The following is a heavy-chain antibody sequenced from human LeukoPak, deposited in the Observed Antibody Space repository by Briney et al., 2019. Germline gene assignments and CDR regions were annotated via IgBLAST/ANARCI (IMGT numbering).Heavy chain of an antibody. J-gene: IGHJ4*02. CDR2: ISYDGSNK. CDR1: GFTFSSYG. CDR3: AKDHAAVAGYYFDY. D-gene: IGHD6-19*01. Sequence: GRSLRLSCAASGFTFSSYGMHWVRQAPGKGLEWVAVISYDGSNKYYADSVKGRFTISRDNSKNTPYLQMNSLKAEDTAVYYCAKDHAAVAGYYFDYWGQGTLVTVSS. V-gene: IGHV3-30*18.